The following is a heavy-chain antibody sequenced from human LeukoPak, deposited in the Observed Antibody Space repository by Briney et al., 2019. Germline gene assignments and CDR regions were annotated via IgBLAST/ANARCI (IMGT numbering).Heavy chain of an antibody. Sequence: SETLSLTCTVSGGSISGGSFYWTWIRQPAGKGLEWIGRIYASGSTNYNSFLKSRVTISVDTSKNQFSLRLSSVTAADTAVYYCARGGDSSSWSVDYWGQGTLVTVSS. V-gene: IGHV4-61*02. CDR3: ARGGDSSSWSVDY. J-gene: IGHJ4*02. D-gene: IGHD6-13*01. CDR1: GGSISGGSFY. CDR2: IYASGST.